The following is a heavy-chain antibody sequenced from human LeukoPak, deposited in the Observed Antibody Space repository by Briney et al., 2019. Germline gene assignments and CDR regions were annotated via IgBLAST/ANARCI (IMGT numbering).Heavy chain of an antibody. V-gene: IGHV1-8*01. J-gene: IGHJ4*02. CDR1: GYTFTSYD. Sequence: ASVKVSCKASGYTFTSYDFNWVRQATGQGLEWMGWMNPNSGNTGYAQKFQGRVTMTRNTPISTAYMELSSLRSEDTAVYYCARGGNSYYDFWSGYTDGDYWGQGTLVTVSS. CDR2: MNPNSGNT. CDR3: ARGGNSYYDFWSGYTDGDY. D-gene: IGHD3-3*01.